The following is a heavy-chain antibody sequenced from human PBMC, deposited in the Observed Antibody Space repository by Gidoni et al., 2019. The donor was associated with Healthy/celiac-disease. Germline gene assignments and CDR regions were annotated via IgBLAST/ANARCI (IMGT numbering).Heavy chain of an antibody. J-gene: IGHJ6*02. CDR1: GGSFSGYY. CDR2: LNHSGST. Sequence: QVQLQQWGAGLLKPSETLSLTFAVHGGSFSGYYWSWIRQPPGKGLEWIGELNHSGSTNYNPSLKSRITISVDTSKNQFSLKLSSVTAADTAVYYCAISLNEYQLPNYYGMDVWGQGTTVTVSS. CDR3: AISLNEYQLPNYYGMDV. D-gene: IGHD2-2*01. V-gene: IGHV4-34*01.